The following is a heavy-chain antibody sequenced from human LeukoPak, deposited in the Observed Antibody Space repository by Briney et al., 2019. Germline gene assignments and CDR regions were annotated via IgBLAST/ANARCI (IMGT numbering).Heavy chain of an antibody. CDR3: ARQFCYSYGGFAP. D-gene: IGHD3-10*01. J-gene: IGHJ5*02. CDR1: GGSFSGYY. CDR2: INHSGST. Sequence: PSETLSLTCAVYGGSFSGYYWSWIRQPPGKGLEWIGEINHSGSTNYNPSLKSRVTISVDTSKNQFSLKLSSVTAADTAVYYCARQFCYSYGGFAPWGQGTLVTVSS. V-gene: IGHV4-34*01.